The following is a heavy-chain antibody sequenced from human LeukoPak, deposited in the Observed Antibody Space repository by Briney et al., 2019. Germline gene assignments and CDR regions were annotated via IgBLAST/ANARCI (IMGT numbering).Heavy chain of an antibody. Sequence: ASVTVSCKASGYTFTSYGISWVRQAPGQGLEWMGWISAYNGNTNYAQKLQGRVTMTTDTSTSTAYMELRSLRSDDTAVYYCARDGLRIAARPDYLDYWGQGTLVTVSS. J-gene: IGHJ4*02. V-gene: IGHV1-18*01. CDR3: ARDGLRIAARPDYLDY. D-gene: IGHD6-6*01. CDR2: ISAYNGNT. CDR1: GYTFTSYG.